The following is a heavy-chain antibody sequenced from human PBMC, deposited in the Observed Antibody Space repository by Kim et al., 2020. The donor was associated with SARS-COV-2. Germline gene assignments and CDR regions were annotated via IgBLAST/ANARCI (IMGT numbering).Heavy chain of an antibody. CDR3: ARDTRDYYGMDV. Sequence: YYADSVKGRLTISRDNSKNPLYLQMNSLRAEDTAVYYCARDTRDYYGMDVWGQGTTVTVSS. J-gene: IGHJ6*02. V-gene: IGHV3-33*01.